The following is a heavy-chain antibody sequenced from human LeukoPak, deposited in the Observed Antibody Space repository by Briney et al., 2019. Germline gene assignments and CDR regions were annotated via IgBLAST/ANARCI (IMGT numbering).Heavy chain of an antibody. CDR3: ARLEASQAGHFDY. J-gene: IGHJ4*02. V-gene: IGHV4-59*08. CDR1: GGSISGYY. D-gene: IGHD1-1*01. CDR2: IYYSGNT. Sequence: PSETLSLTCTVSGGSISGYYWNWVRQPPGKGLEWIGYIYYSGNTNYNPSLKSRIDISIDTSKNQFFLKLSSVTAADTAVYYCARLEASQAGHFDYWGRGTLVTVSS.